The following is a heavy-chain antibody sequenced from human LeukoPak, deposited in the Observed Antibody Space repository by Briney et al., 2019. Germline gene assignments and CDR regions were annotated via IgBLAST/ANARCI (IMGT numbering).Heavy chain of an antibody. V-gene: IGHV4-59*01. J-gene: IGHJ6*02. CDR2: IYYSGST. CDR3: ARARPRYYYYGMDV. Sequence: SETLSLTCNVSGGSISSYYWSWIRQPPGKGLEWIGHIYYSGSTKNNPSLKSRVTISVDTSKNQFSLRLSSVTAADTAVYYCARARPRYYYYGMDVWGQGTTVTVSS. CDR1: GGSISSYY.